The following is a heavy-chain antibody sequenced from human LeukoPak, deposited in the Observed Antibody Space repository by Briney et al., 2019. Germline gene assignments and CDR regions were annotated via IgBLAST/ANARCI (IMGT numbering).Heavy chain of an antibody. D-gene: IGHD3-10*01. CDR1: GFTFSSYV. CDR2: IKCKNDGGTT. J-gene: IGHJ6*02. V-gene: IGHV3-15*01. Sequence: GGSLSLLCAVSGFTFSSYVMSWARRAPGRGGVWVGRIKCKNDGGTTDYAAPVKGRFTISRDDSKNTLYLQMNSLKTEDTAVYYCTTARDTMVRGVHYYYYGMDVWGQGTMVTVSS. CDR3: TTARDTMVRGVHYYYYGMDV.